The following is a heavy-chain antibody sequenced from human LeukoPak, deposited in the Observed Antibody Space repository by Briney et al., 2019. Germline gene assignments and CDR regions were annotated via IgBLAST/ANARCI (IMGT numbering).Heavy chain of an antibody. J-gene: IGHJ4*02. CDR2: ISHSGYT. CDR1: GVSFDDYY. Sequence: PSETLSLTCAVSGVSFDDYYWSWVRQTPGKGLEWLGEISHSGYTNDSPSLKSRVTLSIDTSNKQFSLNLRSVTVADAGIYYCTRMTTGHDYWGQGTLVTVSS. D-gene: IGHD4-17*01. CDR3: TRMTTGHDY. V-gene: IGHV4-34*01.